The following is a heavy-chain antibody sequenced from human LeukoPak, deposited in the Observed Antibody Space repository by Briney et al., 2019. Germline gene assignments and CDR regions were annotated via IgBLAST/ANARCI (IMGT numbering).Heavy chain of an antibody. CDR2: IKYDGTT. Sequence: SETLSLTCAVSGASFSGYFWNWIRQSPAKGLEWIGEIKYDGTTNYNPSLTSRVTMSIDKATNQFHLKVTSLTAADTAVYYCARSLLGQWLVRRSFDYWGQGTLVTVSS. CDR1: GASFSGYF. CDR3: ARSLLGQWLVRRSFDY. J-gene: IGHJ4*02. D-gene: IGHD6-19*01. V-gene: IGHV4-34*10.